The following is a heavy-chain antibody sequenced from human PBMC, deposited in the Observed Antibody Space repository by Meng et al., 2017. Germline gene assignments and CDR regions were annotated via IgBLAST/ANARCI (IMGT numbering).Heavy chain of an antibody. D-gene: IGHD6-13*01. Sequence: QVQLVQSGDEVKKPGASVKVYCKASGYTFTSYDINWVRQATGQGLEWMGWMNPNSGNTGYAQKFQGRVTMTRNTSISTAYMELSSLRSEDTAVYYCARGSSSWITNWFDPWGQETLVTVSS. CDR2: MNPNSGNT. CDR3: ARGSSSWITNWFDP. CDR1: GYTFTSYD. V-gene: IGHV1-8*01. J-gene: IGHJ5*02.